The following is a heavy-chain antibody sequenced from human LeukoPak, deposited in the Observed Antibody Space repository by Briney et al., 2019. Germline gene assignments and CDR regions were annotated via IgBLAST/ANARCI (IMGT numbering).Heavy chain of an antibody. CDR1: GFSFNTYW. CDR2: IKQDGSER. CDR3: ARVRGDRDILTGYFKLYFDY. J-gene: IGHJ4*02. Sequence: GGSLRLSCAASGFSFNTYWMTWVRQAPGKGLEWVANIKQDGSERDYVDSVKGRFTISRDNGKNSLYLEMNSLRGDDTAVYYCARVRGDRDILTGYFKLYFDYWGQGTLVTVSS. D-gene: IGHD3-9*01. V-gene: IGHV3-7*04.